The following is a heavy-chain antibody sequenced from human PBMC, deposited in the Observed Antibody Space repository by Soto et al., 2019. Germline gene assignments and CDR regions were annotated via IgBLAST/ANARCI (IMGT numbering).Heavy chain of an antibody. J-gene: IGHJ6*02. CDR3: ARGKRRRWYYYGMDV. Sequence: SETLSLTWAVYGGSFSGYYWSWIRQPPGKGLEWIGEINHSGSTNYNPSLKSRVTISVDTSKNQFSLKLSSVTAADTAVYYCARGKRRRWYYYGMDVWGQGTTVTVSS. V-gene: IGHV4-34*01. CDR2: INHSGST. D-gene: IGHD1-1*01. CDR1: GGSFSGYY.